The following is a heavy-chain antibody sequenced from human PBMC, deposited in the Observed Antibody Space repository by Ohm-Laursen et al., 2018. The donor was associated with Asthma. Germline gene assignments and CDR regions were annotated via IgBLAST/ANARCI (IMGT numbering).Heavy chain of an antibody. CDR2: FFLRGND. J-gene: IGHJ4*02. CDR3: ARVGIAARVIDY. CDR1: GGSINNFY. D-gene: IGHD6-6*01. V-gene: IGHV4-59*01. Sequence: SETLSLTCNVSGGSINNFYWHWIRQPPGKGLEWIGYFFLRGNDNYNPSLKSRVTMSMGTSRDQFSLRLSSVTAADTAVYYCARVGIAARVIDYWGQGTLVTVSS.